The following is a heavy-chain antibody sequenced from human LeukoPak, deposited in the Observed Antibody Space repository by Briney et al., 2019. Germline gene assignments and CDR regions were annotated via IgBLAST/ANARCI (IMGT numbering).Heavy chain of an antibody. J-gene: IGHJ4*02. V-gene: IGHV3-9*03. CDR1: GFTFDDYA. CDR3: AKDMGYSSSAGLDY. CDR2: ISWNSGSI. D-gene: IGHD6-6*01. Sequence: SGGSLRLSCAASGFTFDDYAMHWVRQAPGKGLKWVSGISWNSGSIGYADSVKGRFTISRDNAKNSLYLQMNSLRAEDMALYYCAKDMGYSSSAGLDYWGQGTLVTVSS.